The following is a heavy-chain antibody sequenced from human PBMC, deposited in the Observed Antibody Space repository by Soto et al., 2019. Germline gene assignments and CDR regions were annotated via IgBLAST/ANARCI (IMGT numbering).Heavy chain of an antibody. J-gene: IGHJ4*02. V-gene: IGHV3-74*01. CDR3: TRGGVAAVIDY. D-gene: IGHD2-15*01. Sequence: EVQLVESGGGLVQPGGSLRLSCAASGFTFNNFWMHWVRQAPGKGLVWVSRIKSDGTGLSYADSVRGRFTISRDNAKNTVFLQMNSLRGEDTAVYYCTRGGVAAVIDYWGQGTLVIVSA. CDR2: IKSDGTGL. CDR1: GFTFNNFW.